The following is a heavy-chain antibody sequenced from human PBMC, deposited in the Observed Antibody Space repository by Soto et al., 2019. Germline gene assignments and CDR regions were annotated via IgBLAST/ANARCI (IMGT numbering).Heavy chain of an antibody. J-gene: IGHJ6*02. CDR2: INPNSGGT. V-gene: IGHV1-2*02. CDR1: GHTFTGYY. Sequence: ASVKVSCKASGHTFTGYYMHWVRQAPGQGLEWMGWINPNSGGTNYAQKFQGGGTMTRDTSISTAYMELSRLRSDDTAVYYCARELPHYYYGMDVWGQGTTVT. D-gene: IGHD1-26*01. CDR3: ARELPHYYYGMDV.